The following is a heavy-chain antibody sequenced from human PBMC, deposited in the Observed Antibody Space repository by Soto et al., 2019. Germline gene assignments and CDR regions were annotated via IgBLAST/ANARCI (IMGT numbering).Heavy chain of an antibody. CDR3: ASTARPLKVFDY. Sequence: ASVKVSCKASGYTFTSYYMHWVRQAPGQGLEWMGIINPSGGSTSYAQKFQGRVTMTRDTSTSTVYMELSGLRSEDTAVYYCASTARPLKVFDYWGQGTLVTVSS. V-gene: IGHV1-46*01. CDR1: GYTFTSYY. D-gene: IGHD5-18*01. J-gene: IGHJ4*02. CDR2: INPSGGST.